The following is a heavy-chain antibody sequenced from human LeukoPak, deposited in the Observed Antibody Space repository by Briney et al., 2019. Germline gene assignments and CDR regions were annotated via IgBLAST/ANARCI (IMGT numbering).Heavy chain of an antibody. D-gene: IGHD2-2*01. CDR1: GFTFSSYA. V-gene: IGHV3-23*01. CDR3: AKDTLVVPAATFDY. Sequence: PGGSLRLSCAASGFTFSSYAMSWVRQAPGKGLEWVSAISGSGGSTYYADSVKGRFIISRDNSKNTLYLQMNSLRAEDTAVYYCAKDTLVVPAATFDYWGQGTLVTVSS. J-gene: IGHJ4*02. CDR2: ISGSGGST.